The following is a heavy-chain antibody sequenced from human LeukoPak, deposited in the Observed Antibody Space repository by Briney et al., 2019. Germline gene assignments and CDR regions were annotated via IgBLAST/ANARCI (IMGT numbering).Heavy chain of an antibody. CDR1: GGSFSGYY. CDR3: AMPDLTYCGGDCYSSPAFDI. CDR2: INHSGST. V-gene: IGHV4-34*01. Sequence: PSETLSLTCAVYGGSFSGYYWSWIRQPPGKGLVWIGEINHSGSTNYNPSLKSRVTISVDTSKNQFSLKLSSVTAADTAVYYCAMPDLTYCGGDCYSSPAFDIWGQGTMVTVSS. D-gene: IGHD2-21*02. J-gene: IGHJ3*02.